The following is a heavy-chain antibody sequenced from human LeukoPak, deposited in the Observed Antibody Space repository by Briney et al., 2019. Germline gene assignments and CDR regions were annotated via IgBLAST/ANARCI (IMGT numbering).Heavy chain of an antibody. Sequence: SETLSLTCTVSGGSISIYYWSWIRQPPGKGLEWIGYIYYSGSTNYNPSLKSRVTISVDTSKNQFSLKLSSVTAADTAVYYCARDSHPDYGGTISLDAFDIWGQGTMVTVSS. CDR1: GGSISIYY. J-gene: IGHJ3*02. CDR3: ARDSHPDYGGTISLDAFDI. D-gene: IGHD4-23*01. CDR2: IYYSGST. V-gene: IGHV4-59*01.